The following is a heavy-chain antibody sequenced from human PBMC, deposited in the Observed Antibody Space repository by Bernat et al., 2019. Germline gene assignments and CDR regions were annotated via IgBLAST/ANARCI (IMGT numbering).Heavy chain of an antibody. D-gene: IGHD6-19*01. V-gene: IGHV4-59*01. J-gene: IGHJ4*02. CDR1: GASIRSNY. Sequence: QVQLQESGPGLVKPSETLSLTCIVSGASIRSNYWSWIRQPPGQGLEWIGYFDYTGSTNYNPSLKSRVTISGDTSRNQFSLKVYSVTAADTAVYYCAREISSAYYHFDYWGQGILVTVSS. CDR2: FDYTGST. CDR3: AREISSAYYHFDY.